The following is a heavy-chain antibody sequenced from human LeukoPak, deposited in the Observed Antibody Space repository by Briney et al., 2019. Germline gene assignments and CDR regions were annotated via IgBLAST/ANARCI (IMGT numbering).Heavy chain of an antibody. J-gene: IGHJ6*03. CDR1: GYSFTSYW. V-gene: IGHV5-51*01. CDR3: ARSIAARRGRDYYYYIDV. Sequence: GESLKISCKGSGYSFTSYWIGWVRQIPGKGLEWMGIIYPGDSDTRYSPSFQGQVTISADKSISTAYLQWSSLKASDTAMYYCARSIAARRGRDYYYYIDVWGKGTTVTVSS. D-gene: IGHD6-6*01. CDR2: IYPGDSDT.